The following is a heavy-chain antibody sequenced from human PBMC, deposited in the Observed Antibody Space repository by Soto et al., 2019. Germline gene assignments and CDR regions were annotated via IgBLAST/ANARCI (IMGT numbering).Heavy chain of an antibody. D-gene: IGHD2-2*02. J-gene: IGHJ6*02. CDR3: ARAYTGRLPRRADYYYAMDV. CDR1: GFTFSNFD. CDR2: IGAARDP. Sequence: GSLRLSCATSGFTFSNFDMHWVRQVPGKGLEWVSAIGAARDPYYLGSVKGRFTISRENAKNSVYLQMNDLRAGDSAVYYCARAYTGRLPRRADYYYAMDVWGQGTTVTVSS. V-gene: IGHV3-13*05.